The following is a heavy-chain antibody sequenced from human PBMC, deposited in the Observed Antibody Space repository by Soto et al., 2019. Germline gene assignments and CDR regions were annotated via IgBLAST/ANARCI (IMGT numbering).Heavy chain of an antibody. D-gene: IGHD5-12*01. CDR1: GFTFSSYW. Sequence: EVQLVESGGGLVQPGGSLRLSCAASGFTFSSYWMHWVRQAAGKGLVWVSRINSDGSSTSYADSVKGRFTISRDNAKNALYLQMNSPSAEDTAVYYCARENYSGYEGWGQGTLVTVSS. V-gene: IGHV3-74*01. CDR2: INSDGSST. J-gene: IGHJ4*02. CDR3: ARENYSGYEG.